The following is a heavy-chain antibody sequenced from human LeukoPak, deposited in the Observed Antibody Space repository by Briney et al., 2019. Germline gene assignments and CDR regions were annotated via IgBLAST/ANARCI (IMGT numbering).Heavy chain of an antibody. D-gene: IGHD1-1*01. Sequence: SETLSLTCTVSGGSISSGGYYWSWIRQHPGKGLEWIGYIYYSGSTYYNPSLKSRVTISVDTSKNQFSLKLSSVTAADTAVYYCARWNLSLTTYDYWGQGTLVTVSS. CDR2: IYYSGST. J-gene: IGHJ4*02. CDR1: GGSISSGGYY. V-gene: IGHV4-31*03. CDR3: ARWNLSLTTYDY.